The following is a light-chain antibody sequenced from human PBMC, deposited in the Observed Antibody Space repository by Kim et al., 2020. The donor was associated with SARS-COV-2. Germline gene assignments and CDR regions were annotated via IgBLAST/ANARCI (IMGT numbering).Light chain of an antibody. CDR3: NSRDSSGNHLVV. V-gene: IGLV3-19*01. J-gene: IGLJ2*01. Sequence: GQPIRITCQGDSLRSYYASWYQQKPGQAPVLVIYGKNNRPSGIPDRFSGSSSGNTASLTITGAQAEDEADYYCNSRDSSGNHLVVFGGGTQLTVL. CDR1: SLRSYY. CDR2: GKN.